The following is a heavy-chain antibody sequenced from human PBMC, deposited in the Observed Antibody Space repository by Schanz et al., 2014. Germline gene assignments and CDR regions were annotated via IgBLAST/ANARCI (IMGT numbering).Heavy chain of an antibody. Sequence: EVQLLESGGGLVQPGGSLRLSCAVSGFTFSSYAMSWVRQAPGKGLEWVSRTSHDGSFTTFADSVKGRFTISRDNAKNSLYLQMNSLRAEDTAVYYCARDGYNAYDLKRGDYWGQGTQVAVSS. CDR2: TSHDGSFT. CDR3: ARDGYNAYDLKRGDY. V-gene: IGHV3-23*01. CDR1: GFTFSSYA. J-gene: IGHJ4*02. D-gene: IGHD5-12*01.